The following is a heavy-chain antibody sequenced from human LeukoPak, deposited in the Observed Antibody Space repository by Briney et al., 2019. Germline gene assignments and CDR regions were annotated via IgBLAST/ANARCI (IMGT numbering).Heavy chain of an antibody. CDR1: GSTSISYS. CDR2: IISSSSTI. J-gene: IGHJ1*01. D-gene: IGHD3-3*01. CDR3: VRLRGGLGIFSAVTLEYFYY. V-gene: IGHV3-48*04. Sequence: PGGSLLLSCAASGSTSISYSMNWFRHPPGKGLQWVSYIISSSSTIYYSDSVMGRLTISRHNATNSLLLQMNSLRPEDAAVYYWVRLRGGLGIFSAVTLEYFYYWGQGTRVTVTA.